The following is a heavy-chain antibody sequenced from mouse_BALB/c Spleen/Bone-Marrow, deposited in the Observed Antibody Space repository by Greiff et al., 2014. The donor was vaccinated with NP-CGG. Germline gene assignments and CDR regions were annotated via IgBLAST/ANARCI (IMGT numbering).Heavy chain of an antibody. CDR3: ARDYNGYFDF. Sequence: EVQLQQSGGGLVQPGGSLRLSCTTSGFTFTDYFMTWVRQPPGKALEWLGFIRNKPSGYTTECNPSVKGRFSISRDNSQGIFYLQMNTLRAEDSAIYYCARDYNGYFDFWGQGTTLTVSS. CDR1: GFTFTDYF. J-gene: IGHJ2*01. CDR2: IRNKPSGYTT. V-gene: IGHV7-3*02. D-gene: IGHD6-1*01.